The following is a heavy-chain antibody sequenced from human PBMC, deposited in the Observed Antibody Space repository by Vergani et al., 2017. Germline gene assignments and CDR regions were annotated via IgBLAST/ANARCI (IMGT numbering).Heavy chain of an antibody. CDR1: GYTFTSYY. J-gene: IGHJ5*02. D-gene: IGHD6-13*01. CDR3: ARDRRIGIAANWFDP. V-gene: IGHV7-4-1*02. CDR2: INTNTGNP. Sequence: QVQLVQSGAEVKKPGASVKVSCKASGYTFTSYYMHWVRQAPGQGLEWMGWINTNTGNPTYAQGFTGRFVFSLDTSVSTAYLQISSLKAEDTAVYYCARDRRIGIAANWFDPWGQGTLVTVSS.